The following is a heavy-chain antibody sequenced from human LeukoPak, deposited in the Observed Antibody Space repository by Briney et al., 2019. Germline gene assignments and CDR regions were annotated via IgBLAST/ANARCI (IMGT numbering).Heavy chain of an antibody. CDR2: IYSSGST. CDR1: GGSISSYY. Sequence: SETLSLTCTVSGGSISSYYWSWIRQPPGKGLEWIGYIYSSGSTNYNPSLKSRVTISVDRSKNQFSLKLSSVTAADTAVYYCARDEIAAAGGPFDYWGQGTLVTVSS. CDR3: ARDEIAAAGGPFDY. D-gene: IGHD6-13*01. V-gene: IGHV4-59*12. J-gene: IGHJ4*02.